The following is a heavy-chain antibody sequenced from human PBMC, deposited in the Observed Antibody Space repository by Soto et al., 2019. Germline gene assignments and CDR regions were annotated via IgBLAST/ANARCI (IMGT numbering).Heavy chain of an antibody. V-gene: IGHV2-26*01. Sequence: SGPTLVNPTETLTLTCTVSGFSLSNARMGVSWIRQPPGKALEWLAHIFSNDEKSYSTSLKSRLTISKDTSKSQVVLTMTNMDPVDTATYYCARITVPPFTVTIYPFDYWGQGTLVTVSS. D-gene: IGHD4-17*01. J-gene: IGHJ4*02. CDR3: ARITVPPFTVTIYPFDY. CDR1: GFSLSNARMG. CDR2: IFSNDEK.